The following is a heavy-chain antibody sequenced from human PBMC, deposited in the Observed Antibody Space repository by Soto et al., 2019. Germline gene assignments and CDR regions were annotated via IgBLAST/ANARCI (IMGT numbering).Heavy chain of an antibody. J-gene: IGHJ5*02. V-gene: IGHV3-33*01. CDR1: GFTFSSYG. D-gene: IGHD4-4*01. Sequence: QVQLVESGGGVVQPGRSLRLSCAASGFTFSSYGMHWVRQAPGKGLEWVAVIWYDGSNKYYADSVKGGFTISRDNSKNTLYLQMNSLRAEDTAVYYCASWRLQGFDPWGQGTLVTVSS. CDR3: ASWRLQGFDP. CDR2: IWYDGSNK.